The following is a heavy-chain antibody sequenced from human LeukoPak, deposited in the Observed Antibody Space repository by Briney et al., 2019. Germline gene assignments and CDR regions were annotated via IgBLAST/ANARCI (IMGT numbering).Heavy chain of an antibody. CDR2: IIPVFDTS. CDR1: GGTFNNYA. CDR3: ARVYYDSSGYYHFDY. J-gene: IGHJ4*02. D-gene: IGHD3-22*01. V-gene: IGHV1-69*13. Sequence: GASVKVSCKVFGGTFNNYAFSWVRQAPGEGLEWMGGIIPVFDTSRYVQKFQGRVTITADESMSTVYMELSSLRSEDTAVYYCARVYYDSSGYYHFDYWGQGTLVTVSS.